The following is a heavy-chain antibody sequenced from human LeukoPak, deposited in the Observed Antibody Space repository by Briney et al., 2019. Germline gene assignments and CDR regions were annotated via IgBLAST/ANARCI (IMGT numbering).Heavy chain of an antibody. D-gene: IGHD6-19*01. V-gene: IGHV1-69*10. CDR2: VIPTFNIR. J-gene: IGHJ4*02. CDR1: GDTFTNHG. Sequence: GASVKVSCRASGDTFTNHGVSWVRQAPGRGLEWMRRVIPTFNIRNYAQKFQGRVTITADKSTSTGYMELSSLSSEDTAVYYCARDLPSPVPGKNYFDSWGQGTLVIVSS. CDR3: ARDLPSPVPGKNYFDS.